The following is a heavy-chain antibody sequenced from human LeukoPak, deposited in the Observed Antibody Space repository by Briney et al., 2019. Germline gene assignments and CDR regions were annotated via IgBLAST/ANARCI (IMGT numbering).Heavy chain of an antibody. J-gene: IGHJ3*01. D-gene: IGHD5-24*01. Sequence: GGSLRLSCSASGFTFSDYPMHWVRQAPGKGLESVSTISSNGGNTHYAYSVKGRFTISRDNSKNTLYLQMSSLRAEDTAVYYCVKDLDDYPPSDAFDLWGQGTMVTVSS. CDR1: GFTFSDYP. V-gene: IGHV3-64D*06. CDR3: VKDLDDYPPSDAFDL. CDR2: ISSNGGNT.